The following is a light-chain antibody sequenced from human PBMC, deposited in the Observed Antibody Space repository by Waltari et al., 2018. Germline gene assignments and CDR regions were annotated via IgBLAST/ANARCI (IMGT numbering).Light chain of an antibody. J-gene: IGKJ1*01. CDR3: HQYDRSPLT. CDR1: QSIGNNY. V-gene: IGKV3-20*01. CDR2: AAS. Sequence: ENVLTQSPGTLSLSPGERATLSCRASQSIGNNYLAWYQQKPGQAPSLLIYAASIRATGIPDRFSGSGSGTDFTLTISRLEPEDFAVFYCHQYDRSPLTFGQGTKVEF.